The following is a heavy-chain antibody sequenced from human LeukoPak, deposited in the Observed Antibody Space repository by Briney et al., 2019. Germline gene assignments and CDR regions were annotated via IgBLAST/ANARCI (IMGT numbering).Heavy chain of an antibody. CDR1: GFTFSSYA. V-gene: IGHV3-23*01. D-gene: IGHD2-2*01. Sequence: PGGSLRLSCAASGFTFSSYAMSWVRQAPGKGLEWVSAISGSGGSTYYADSVKGRFTISRDNSKNTLYLQMNSLRAEDTAVYYCARGRIRCSSTSCHTFDPWGQGTLVTVSS. J-gene: IGHJ5*02. CDR3: ARGRIRCSSTSCHTFDP. CDR2: ISGSGGST.